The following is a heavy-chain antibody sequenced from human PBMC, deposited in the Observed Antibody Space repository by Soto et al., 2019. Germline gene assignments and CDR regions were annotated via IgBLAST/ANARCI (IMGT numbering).Heavy chain of an antibody. J-gene: IGHJ4*02. CDR1: GYTVTSYY. Sequence: GASVKVSCKASGYTVTSYYMHWVRQAPGQGLEWMGIMNPSGDSANYAQKFQGRVTMTRDTSTNTVYMELSSLRSDDTAVYYCARDGGSSWYPFDYWGQGTLVTVSS. CDR3: ARDGGSSWYPFDY. V-gene: IGHV1-46*01. D-gene: IGHD6-13*01. CDR2: MNPSGDSA.